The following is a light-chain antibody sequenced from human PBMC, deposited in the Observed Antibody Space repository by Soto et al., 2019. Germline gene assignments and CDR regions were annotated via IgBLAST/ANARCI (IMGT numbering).Light chain of an antibody. CDR3: QKRSTWPPIT. CDR1: QSVSNNY. J-gene: IGKJ5*01. CDR2: GAS. Sequence: ELVFTQSPVPLSLSPGARATLSCRARQSVSNNYLAWYQQKPGQAPRLLIYGASNRATGIPARFSGSGSGTDFTLTISRREPEDFALYYCQKRSTWPPITFGQGTRLEIK. V-gene: IGKV3D-20*02.